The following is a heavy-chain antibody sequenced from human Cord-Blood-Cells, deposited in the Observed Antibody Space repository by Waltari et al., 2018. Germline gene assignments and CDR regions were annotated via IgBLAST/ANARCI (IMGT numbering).Heavy chain of an antibody. CDR3: ARVLTLSSAYYFDY. CDR2: ISSSSSTI. Sequence: EVQLVESGGGLVQPGGSLRLSCAASGFTFSSYSMNWVRQAPGKGLEWVSYISSSSSTIYYADSVKGRFIISRDNAKNSLYLQMNSLRDEDTAVYYCARVLTLSSAYYFDYWGQGTLVTVSS. CDR1: GFTFSSYS. D-gene: IGHD3-9*01. J-gene: IGHJ4*02. V-gene: IGHV3-48*02.